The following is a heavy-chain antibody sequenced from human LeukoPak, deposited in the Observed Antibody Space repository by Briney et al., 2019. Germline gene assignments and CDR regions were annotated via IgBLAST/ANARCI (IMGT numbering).Heavy chain of an antibody. Sequence: SETLSLTCTVSGGSISISTYYWGWIRQPPGKGLEWIGSISYSGSTYNNPSLKSRVTISVDTSKNQLSLKLSSVTDPDTAVYYCARRVYSGSYNWYFDLWGRGTLVTVSS. CDR1: GGSISISTYY. CDR3: ARRVYSGSYNWYFDL. V-gene: IGHV4-39*01. D-gene: IGHD1-26*01. J-gene: IGHJ2*01. CDR2: ISYSGST.